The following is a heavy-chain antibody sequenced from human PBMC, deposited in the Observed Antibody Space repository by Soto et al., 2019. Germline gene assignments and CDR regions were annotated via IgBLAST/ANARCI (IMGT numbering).Heavy chain of an antibody. CDR2: ISAYNGNT. D-gene: IGHD6-13*01. J-gene: IGHJ5*02. CDR1: GYTFNSYG. CDR3: ARGSKPGIAEAGTVSFDP. Sequence: QVPLVQSGAEVKKPGASVKVSCKASGYTFNSYGITWVRQAPGQGLEWMGWISAYNGNTNYAQKLQGRVTVTTDTSTSTAYMELRSLRSDDTAVYYCARGSKPGIAEAGTVSFDPWGQGTLVTVSS. V-gene: IGHV1-18*01.